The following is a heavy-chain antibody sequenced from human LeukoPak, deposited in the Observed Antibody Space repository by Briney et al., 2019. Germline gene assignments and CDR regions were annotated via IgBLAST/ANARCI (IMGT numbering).Heavy chain of an antibody. CDR3: AKWSRVTTILDWFDP. V-gene: IGHV3-23*01. D-gene: IGHD1-14*01. Sequence: GGSLRLSYAASGFTFSSYAMSWVRQAPGKGLEWVSAISGSGGSTYYADSVKGRFTISRDNSKNTLYLQMNSLRAEDTAVYYCAKWSRVTTILDWFDPWGQGTLVTVSS. J-gene: IGHJ5*02. CDR1: GFTFSSYA. CDR2: ISGSGGST.